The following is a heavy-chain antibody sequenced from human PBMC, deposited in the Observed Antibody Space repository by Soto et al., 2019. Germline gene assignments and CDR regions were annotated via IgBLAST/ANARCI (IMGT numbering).Heavy chain of an antibody. V-gene: IGHV3-13*01. D-gene: IGHD5-18*01. CDR1: GFTFSSYD. CDR2: IGTAGDT. Sequence: GESLKISCAASGFTFSSYDMHWVRQATGKGLEWVSAIGTAGDTYYPGSVKGRFTISRENAKNSLYLQMNSLRAGDTAVYYCARAGSRYSYGPLLGYYYGMDVRGQGTTVTVS. CDR3: ARAGSRYSYGPLLGYYYGMDV. J-gene: IGHJ6*02.